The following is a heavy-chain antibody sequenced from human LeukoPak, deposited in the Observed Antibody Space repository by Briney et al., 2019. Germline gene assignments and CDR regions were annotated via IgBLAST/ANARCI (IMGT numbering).Heavy chain of an antibody. CDR3: ARGLYCSSITCYAYGMDV. Sequence: PSETLSLTCTVSGGSISHYYWSWIRQPPGKGLEWIGYVYYSGSTNYNPSLKGRVTISADTSKNHFSLKLISVTAADTAVYYCARGLYCSSITCYAYGMDVWGQGTTVTVSS. D-gene: IGHD2-2*01. CDR2: VYYSGST. J-gene: IGHJ6*02. V-gene: IGHV4-59*01. CDR1: GGSISHYY.